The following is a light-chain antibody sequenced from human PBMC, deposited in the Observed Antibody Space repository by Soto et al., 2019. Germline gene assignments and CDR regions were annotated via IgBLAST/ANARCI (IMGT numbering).Light chain of an antibody. Sequence: EIVLTQSPGTLSLFAGERATLSCRASQSFSSNSLAWYQQKPGQAPRLLIYGTSTRATGIPDRFSASGSGTDFTLTISRLEPEDFAVYYCQQYGSSLSITFGQGTRLEIK. J-gene: IGKJ5*01. CDR2: GTS. CDR1: QSFSSNS. V-gene: IGKV3-20*01. CDR3: QQYGSSLSIT.